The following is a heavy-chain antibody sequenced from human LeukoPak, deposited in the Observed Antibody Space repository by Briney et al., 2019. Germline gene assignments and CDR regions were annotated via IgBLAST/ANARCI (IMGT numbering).Heavy chain of an antibody. CDR1: RFTFSSYA. Sequence: GGSLRLSCAASRFTFSSYAMSWVRQAPGKGLEWVSSISSSSSYIYYADSVKGRFIISRDNAKNSLYLQMNSLRAEDTAVYYCARRAGAYSHPYDYWGQGTLVTVSS. J-gene: IGHJ4*02. CDR3: ARRAGAYSHPYDY. D-gene: IGHD4/OR15-4a*01. CDR2: ISSSSSYI. V-gene: IGHV3-21*04.